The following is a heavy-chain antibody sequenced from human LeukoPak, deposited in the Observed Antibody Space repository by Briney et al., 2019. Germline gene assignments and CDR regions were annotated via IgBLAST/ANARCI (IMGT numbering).Heavy chain of an antibody. CDR1: GXTXSXXX. J-gene: IGHJ4*02. D-gene: IGHD6-19*01. Sequence: GXXLXXXXXAXGXTXSXXXXHXVRQAPGKXXEXXAVXWFDGSNKYYVDSVKGRFTISRDNSKNTVYLQMDSLRAEDTAVYYCARVIHALLGYDTGWAQIDYWGQGTLVTVSS. CDR3: ARVIHALLGYDTGWAQIDY. CDR2: XWFDGSNK. V-gene: IGHV3-33*01.